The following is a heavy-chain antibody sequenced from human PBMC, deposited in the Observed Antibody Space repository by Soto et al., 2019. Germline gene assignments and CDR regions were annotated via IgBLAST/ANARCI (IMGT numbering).Heavy chain of an antibody. D-gene: IGHD5-18*01. CDR1: ESIFRGYG. J-gene: IGHJ4*02. CDR3: AKSGPIQPFVLTFDY. V-gene: IGHV3-30*02. CDR2: IRVNGSNE. Sequence: GGSLRLSCAASESIFRGYGMRWIRQTQDKGLEWVSTIRVNGSNEYYADSVKGRFTISRDNSKNTLYLQMNSLRAEDTAVYYCAKSGPIQPFVLTFDYWGQGTLVTVSS.